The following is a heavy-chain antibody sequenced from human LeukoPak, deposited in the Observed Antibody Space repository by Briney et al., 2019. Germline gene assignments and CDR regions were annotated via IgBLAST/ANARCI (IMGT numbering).Heavy chain of an antibody. J-gene: IGHJ4*02. D-gene: IGHD5-12*01. CDR1: GGSISSGDYY. V-gene: IGHV4-61*08. CDR3: ARDGGYSGYDGFDY. Sequence: PSQTLSLTCTVSGGSISSGDYYWSWIRQPPGKGLEWIGYIYYSGSTNYNPSLKSRVTISVDTSKNQFSLKLSSVTAADTAVYYCARDGGYSGYDGFDYWGQGTLVTVSS. CDR2: IYYSGST.